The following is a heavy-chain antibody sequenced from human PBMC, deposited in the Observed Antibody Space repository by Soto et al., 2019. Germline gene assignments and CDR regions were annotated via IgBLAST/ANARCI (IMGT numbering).Heavy chain of an antibody. CDR3: ARSRGYHSGPYGIDV. CDR2: IYHSGTT. J-gene: IGHJ6*02. V-gene: IGHV4-38-2*01. D-gene: IGHD3-10*01. CDR1: GYSISSGYY. Sequence: PSATLSVTCAVSGYSISSGYYWGWVRQPPGKGLEWIGTIYHSGTTFYNRSLKSRVTMSVETSQKQLSLNLNSVTAADTAVYFCARSRGYHSGPYGIDVWGQGTRVTVSS.